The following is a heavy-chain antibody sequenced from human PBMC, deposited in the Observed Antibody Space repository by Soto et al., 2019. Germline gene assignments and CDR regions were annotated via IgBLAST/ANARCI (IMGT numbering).Heavy chain of an antibody. J-gene: IGHJ4*02. Sequence: QVQLQESGPGLVKPSQTLSLTCTVSGGSISSSDYYWSWIRQPPGKGLEWIGYIYYSGSTYYNPSLKSRAIISVDTSKNQFSLKLSSVTASDTAVYYCASEQLAVFDYWGQGTLVTVSS. D-gene: IGHD6-13*01. CDR2: IYYSGST. CDR3: ASEQLAVFDY. V-gene: IGHV4-30-4*01. CDR1: GGSISSSDYY.